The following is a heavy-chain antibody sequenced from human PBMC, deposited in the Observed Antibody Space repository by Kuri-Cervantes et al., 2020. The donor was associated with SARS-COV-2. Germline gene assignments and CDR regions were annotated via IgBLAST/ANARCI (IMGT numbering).Heavy chain of an antibody. V-gene: IGHV3-11*04. J-gene: IGHJ4*02. CDR2: IRPSGGSK. CDR3: ARDLRMGKSLDY. D-gene: IGHD3-16*01. Sequence: LSLTCAVYGGSFSGYYWSWIRQPPGKGLEWVSSIRPSGGSKFYADSVKGRFTISRDDAKSSVYLQMNSLRGEDTAVYYCARDLRMGKSLDYWGQGTLVTVSS. CDR1: GGSFSGYY.